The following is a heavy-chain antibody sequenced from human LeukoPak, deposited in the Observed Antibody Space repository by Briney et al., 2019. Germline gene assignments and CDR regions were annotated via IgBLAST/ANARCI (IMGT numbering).Heavy chain of an antibody. V-gene: IGHV3-48*03. J-gene: IGHJ4*02. Sequence: PGGSLRLSCAASGFTFSSYEMNWVRQAPGKGLEWVSYISSSGSTIYYADSVKGRFTISRDNAKNSLYLQMNSLRAEDTAVYYCARAKRYSHLDYWGQGTLVTVSS. CDR1: GFTFSSYE. CDR2: ISSSGSTI. D-gene: IGHD2-15*01. CDR3: ARAKRYSHLDY.